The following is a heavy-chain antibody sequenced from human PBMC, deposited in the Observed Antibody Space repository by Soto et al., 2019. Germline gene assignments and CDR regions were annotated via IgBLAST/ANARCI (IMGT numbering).Heavy chain of an antibody. Sequence: GSLRLSCAASGFTFNNSAMTWVRQAPGQGLEWVASISENGGSRGGTYYADSVKGRFTTSRDNSKTTLYLQVDSLTGADTAVYYCASAKAVVIAPLGIWGQGALVIVSS. CDR3: ASAKAVVIAPLGI. J-gene: IGHJ4*03. V-gene: IGHV3-23*01. D-gene: IGHD2-21*01. CDR2: ISENGGSRGGT. CDR1: GFTFNNSA.